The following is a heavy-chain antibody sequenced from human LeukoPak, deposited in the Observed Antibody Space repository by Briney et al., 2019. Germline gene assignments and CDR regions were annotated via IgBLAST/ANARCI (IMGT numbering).Heavy chain of an antibody. CDR1: GFDFSSYP. J-gene: IGHJ3*02. CDR3: ARKLFNAFDI. CDR2: IDNDGSTT. Sequence: GGPLRLSCAASGFDFSSYPMHWVRQAPGKGLVWVSRIDNDGSTTHYADSVKGRFTISRDNAKNSLYLQMSSLRAEDTAVYYCARKLFNAFDIWGQGTMVTVSS. D-gene: IGHD3-10*01. V-gene: IGHV3-74*01.